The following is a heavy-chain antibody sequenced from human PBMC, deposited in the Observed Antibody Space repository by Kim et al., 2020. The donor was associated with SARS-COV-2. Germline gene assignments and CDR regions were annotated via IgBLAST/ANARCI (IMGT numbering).Heavy chain of an antibody. J-gene: IGHJ3*02. V-gene: IGHV4-31*03. CDR3: ARASGRITMIVVVINAFDI. CDR1: GGSISSGGYY. CDR2: IYYSGST. D-gene: IGHD3-22*01. Sequence: SETLSLTCTVSGGSISSGGYYWSWIRQHPGKGLEWIGYIYYSGSTYYNPSLKSRVTISVDTSKNQFSLKLSSVTAADTAVYYCARASGRITMIVVVINAFDIWGQRAMVTVSS.